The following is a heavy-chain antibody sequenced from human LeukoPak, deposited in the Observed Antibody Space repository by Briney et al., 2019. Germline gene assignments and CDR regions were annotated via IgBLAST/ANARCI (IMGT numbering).Heavy chain of an antibody. CDR2: ISSSSSYI. J-gene: IGHJ6*02. Sequence: GGSLRLSCTASGFIFNNYGMNWVRQAPGKGLEWVSSISSSSSYIYYADSVKGRFTISRDNAKNSLYLQMNSLRAEDTAVYYCAREDGTVLDVWGQGTTVTVSS. CDR3: AREDGTVLDV. V-gene: IGHV3-21*01. D-gene: IGHD3-10*01. CDR1: GFIFNNYG.